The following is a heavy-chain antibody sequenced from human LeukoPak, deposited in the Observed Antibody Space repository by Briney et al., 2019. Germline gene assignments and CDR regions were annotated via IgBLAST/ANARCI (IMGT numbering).Heavy chain of an antibody. V-gene: IGHV1-24*01. CDR1: GYTLTELS. J-gene: IGHJ4*02. CDR2: FDPKDGET. D-gene: IGHD6-13*01. Sequence: ASVKVSCKVSGYTLTELSMHWVRQAPGKGLEWMGGFDPKDGETIYAQKFQGRVTMTEDTSTDTAYMELSSLRSEDTAVYYCATRGYSSSWYVYWGQGALVTVSS. CDR3: ATRGYSSSWYVY.